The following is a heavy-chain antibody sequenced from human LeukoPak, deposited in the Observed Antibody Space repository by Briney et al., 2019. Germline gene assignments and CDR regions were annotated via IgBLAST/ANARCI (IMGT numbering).Heavy chain of an antibody. Sequence: ASVKVSCKTSGYSFTDYYMHWVRQAPGQGLEWMGWINPNSGGASTAQKFQGRITMTRDTSITTVYMEVSWLTSDDTAIYYCARADRLDGSPYLIGPWGQGTLVTVSS. CDR3: ARADRLDGSPYLIGP. D-gene: IGHD1-26*01. V-gene: IGHV1-2*02. J-gene: IGHJ5*02. CDR1: GYSFTDYY. CDR2: INPNSGGA.